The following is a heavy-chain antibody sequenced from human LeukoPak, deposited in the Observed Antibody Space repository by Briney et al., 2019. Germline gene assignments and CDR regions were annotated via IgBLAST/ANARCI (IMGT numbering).Heavy chain of an antibody. CDR1: GFTFSSYA. CDR3: ARESLSGGIDY. CDR2: IKEDGSGK. V-gene: IGHV3-7*04. Sequence: GGSLRLSCAASGFTFSSYAMSWVRQAPGKGLEWVATIKEDGSGKYYADSVKGRFTISRDNAKKSLYLQMNSLRAEDTAVYYCARESLSGGIDYWGQGTLVTVSS. D-gene: IGHD3-16*01. J-gene: IGHJ4*02.